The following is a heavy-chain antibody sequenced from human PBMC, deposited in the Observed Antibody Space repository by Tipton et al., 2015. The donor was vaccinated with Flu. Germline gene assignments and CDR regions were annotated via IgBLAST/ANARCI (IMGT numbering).Heavy chain of an antibody. CDR2: INPNSGVT. CDR1: GYTFTGYY. V-gene: IGHV1-2*02. D-gene: IGHD2-21*01. J-gene: IGHJ4*02. Sequence: QLVQSGAEVKKPGASVKVSCKASGYTFTGYYMHWVRQAPGQGLEWMGWINPNSGVTNYAQKFQGRVNMTRDTSISTAYMELSRLRSDDTAVYYCASAPQDSLWWGLEGHWGQGTLVTVSS. CDR3: ASAPQDSLWWGLEGH.